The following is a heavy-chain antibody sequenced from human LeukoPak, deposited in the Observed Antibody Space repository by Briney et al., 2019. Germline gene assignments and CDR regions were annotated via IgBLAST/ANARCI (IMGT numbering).Heavy chain of an antibody. CDR3: ARVWYYGSGSYGGGYFDY. CDR2: IKQDGSEK. CDR1: GFTFSSYW. J-gene: IGHJ4*02. D-gene: IGHD3-10*01. V-gene: IGHV3-7*03. Sequence: GGSLRLSCAASGFTFSSYWMSWVRQAPGKGLEWVANIKQDGSEKYYVGSVKGRFTISRDNAKNSLYLQMNSLRAEDTAVYYCARVWYYGSGSYGGGYFDYWGQGTLVTVSS.